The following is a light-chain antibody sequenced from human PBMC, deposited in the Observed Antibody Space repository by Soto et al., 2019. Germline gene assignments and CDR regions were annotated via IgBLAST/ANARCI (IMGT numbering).Light chain of an antibody. J-gene: IGKJ3*01. CDR3: QQFGGSPLFT. CDR2: AAS. CDR1: QTISSSY. V-gene: IGKV3-20*01. Sequence: ENELRQSPGTMSLSPGERAALSCRASQTISSSYLAWYQQKPGQAPRLLIYAASTRATGIPDRFSGSGSGTDFTLTINRLEPEDFAVYFCQQFGGSPLFTFGPGTKVDIK.